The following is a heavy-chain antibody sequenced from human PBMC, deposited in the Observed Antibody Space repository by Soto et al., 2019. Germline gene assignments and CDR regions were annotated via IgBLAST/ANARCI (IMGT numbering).Heavy chain of an antibody. D-gene: IGHD3-3*01. V-gene: IGHV1-2*04. Sequence: ASVKVSCKASGYTFTGYYMHWVRQAPGQGLEWMGWINPNSGGTNYAQKFQGWVTMTRDTSMSTAYMELRRLRSDDTAVYYCARETGESITIFGVVIPHYYYYYGMDVWGQGTTVTVSS. CDR2: INPNSGGT. CDR3: ARETGESITIFGVVIPHYYYYYGMDV. CDR1: GYTFTGYY. J-gene: IGHJ6*02.